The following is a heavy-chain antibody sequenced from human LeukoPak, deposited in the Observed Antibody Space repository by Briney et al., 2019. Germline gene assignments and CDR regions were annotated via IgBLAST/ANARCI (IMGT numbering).Heavy chain of an antibody. J-gene: IGHJ5*02. CDR3: ARDPLYCSGGSCHNWFDP. CDR1: GGTFSSYA. D-gene: IGHD2-15*01. CDR2: IIPIFGTA. Sequence: SVNVSCKASGGTFSSYAISWVRQAPGHGLEWMGRIIPIFGTANYAQKSQGRVTITTDESTSTANMELSSLRSEDTAVYYCARDPLYCSGGSCHNWFDPWGQGTLVTVSS. V-gene: IGHV1-69*05.